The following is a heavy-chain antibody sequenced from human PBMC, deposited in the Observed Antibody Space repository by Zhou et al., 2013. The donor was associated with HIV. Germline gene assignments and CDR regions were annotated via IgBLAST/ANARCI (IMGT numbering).Heavy chain of an antibody. D-gene: IGHD2-21*02. CDR3: ARWAVAVTAHNYGMDV. J-gene: IGHJ6*02. CDR1: GYIFTSYG. CDR2: ISAYNGKT. V-gene: IGHV1-18*01. Sequence: QVQLVQSGAEVKKPGASVKVSCKASGYIFTSYGISWVRQAPGQGLEWMGWISAYNGKTNYAQKLQGRVTMTTDKSTSTAYMELRSLRSDDTAVYYCARWAVAVTAHNYGMDVWAKGPRSPSP.